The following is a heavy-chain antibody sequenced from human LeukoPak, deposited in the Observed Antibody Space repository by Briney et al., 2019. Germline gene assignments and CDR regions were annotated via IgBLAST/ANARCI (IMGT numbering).Heavy chain of an antibody. J-gene: IGHJ4*02. CDR3: AGDEGVTILGY. Sequence: GGSLRLSCEASGFTFSSYWMSWVRQAPGKGLEWVAHIKQDGSEKYYVDSVKGRFTISRDNAKNSLYLQMNSLRAEDTAVYYCAGDEGVTILGYWGQGTLVTVSS. V-gene: IGHV3-7*01. CDR1: GFTFSSYW. CDR2: IKQDGSEK. D-gene: IGHD4-17*01.